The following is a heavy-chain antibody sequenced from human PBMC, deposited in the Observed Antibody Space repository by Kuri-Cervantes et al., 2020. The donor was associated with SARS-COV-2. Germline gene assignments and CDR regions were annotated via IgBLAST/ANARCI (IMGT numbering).Heavy chain of an antibody. CDR3: ARGMAEVSYYFDY. CDR2: IYHSRST. V-gene: IGHV4-38-2*01. Sequence: SETLSLTCAVSGYSISSGYYWGWIRQPPGKGLEWIGSIYHSRSTYYNPSLKSRVTISVDTSKNQLSLNVSSVTAADTAVYYCARGMAEVSYYFDYWGQGTLVTVSS. CDR1: GYSISSGYY. J-gene: IGHJ4*02. D-gene: IGHD5-24*01.